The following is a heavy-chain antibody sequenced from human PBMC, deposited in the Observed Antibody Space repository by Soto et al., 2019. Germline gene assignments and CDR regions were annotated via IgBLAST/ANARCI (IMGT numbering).Heavy chain of an antibody. CDR3: ARPGYSYGPPSYYYGMDV. CDR1: GGTFSSYA. D-gene: IGHD5-18*01. V-gene: IGHV1-69*13. Sequence: SVKVSCKASGGTFSSYAISWVRQAPGQGLEWMGGIIPIFGTANYAQKFQGRVTITADESTSTAYMELSSLRSEDTAVYYCARPGYSYGPPSYYYGMDVWGQGTTVTVSS. CDR2: IIPIFGTA. J-gene: IGHJ6*02.